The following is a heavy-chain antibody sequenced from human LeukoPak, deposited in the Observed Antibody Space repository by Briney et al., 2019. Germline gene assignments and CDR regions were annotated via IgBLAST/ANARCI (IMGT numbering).Heavy chain of an antibody. J-gene: IGHJ5*02. CDR3: ARERASSSRNCFDP. V-gene: IGHV3-33*01. CDR1: GFTFSNYG. D-gene: IGHD6-6*01. CDR2: IWYDGSTK. Sequence: PGGSLRLSCAASGFTFSNYGMHWVRQAPGKGPEWVAVIWYDGSTKYYADSVKGRFTISRDNSKNTLFLQMNSLRAEDTAVYYCARERASSSRNCFDPWGQGTLVTVSS.